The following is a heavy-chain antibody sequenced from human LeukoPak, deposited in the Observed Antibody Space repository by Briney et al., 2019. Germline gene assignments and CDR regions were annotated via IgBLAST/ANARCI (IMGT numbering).Heavy chain of an antibody. D-gene: IGHD3-10*01. CDR1: GGSISRYY. J-gene: IGHJ3*02. V-gene: IGHV4-59*01. CDR2: IDDSGNT. CDR3: ARSDYHNSGSHTVFDAFDI. Sequence: SETLSLTCTVSGGSISRYYWSWIRRSPGKGLEWIGYIDDSGNTNYNPSLKSQVTISVDKSKNQFSLKLSFVTAADTAMYYCARSDYHNSGSHTVFDAFDIWGQGTRVTVSS.